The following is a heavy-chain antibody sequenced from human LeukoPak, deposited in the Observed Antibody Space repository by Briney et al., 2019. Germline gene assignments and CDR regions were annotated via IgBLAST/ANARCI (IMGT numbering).Heavy chain of an antibody. J-gene: IGHJ3*02. V-gene: IGHV4-59*01. Sequence: SETLSLTCTVSGGTISRYYWSWIRQPPGKGLEWIAYIDYSGSTNYNPSLKSRVTISVDTSKNQFSLKLSSVTAADTAVYYCARGRFLDAFDIWGQGTMVTVSS. D-gene: IGHD3-3*01. CDR1: GGTISRYY. CDR3: ARGRFLDAFDI. CDR2: IDYSGST.